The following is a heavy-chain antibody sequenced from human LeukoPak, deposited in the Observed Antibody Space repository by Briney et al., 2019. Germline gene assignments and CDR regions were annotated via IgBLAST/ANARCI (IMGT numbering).Heavy chain of an antibody. Sequence: GASLRLSCAASGFIFRNYAMSWVRQAPGKGLEWVSAITGSGDTTYYADSVKGRFTISRDNAKNSLYLQMNSLRAEDTAVYYCARFIVVVATHDYWGQGTLVTVSS. CDR1: GFIFRNYA. CDR3: ARFIVVVATHDY. V-gene: IGHV3-23*01. D-gene: IGHD2-15*01. CDR2: ITGSGDTT. J-gene: IGHJ4*02.